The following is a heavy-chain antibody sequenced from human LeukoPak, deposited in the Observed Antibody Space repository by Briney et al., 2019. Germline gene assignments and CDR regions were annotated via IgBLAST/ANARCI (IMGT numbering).Heavy chain of an antibody. V-gene: IGHV4-59*08. J-gene: IGHJ4*02. CDR1: GGSISSYY. CDR2: IYYSGST. CDR3: ARLRSGSYSFDY. D-gene: IGHD1-26*01. Sequence: SETLSLTCTVSGGSISSYYWSWIRQPPGRGLEWIGYIYYSGSTNYNPSLKSRVTISVDTSKNQFSLKLSSVTAADTAVYYCARLRSGSYSFDYWGQGTLATVSS.